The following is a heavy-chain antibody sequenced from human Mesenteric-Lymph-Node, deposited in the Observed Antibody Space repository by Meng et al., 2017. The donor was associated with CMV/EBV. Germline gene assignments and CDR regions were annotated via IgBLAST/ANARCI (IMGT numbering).Heavy chain of an antibody. CDR3: GRGTSHY. CDR1: GSPSSREG. CDR2: VLFDGGNG. D-gene: IGHD1-7*01. J-gene: IGHJ4*02. Sequence: GGSLRPSCAASGSPSSREGMHWVRQAPGKGLGWVAFVLFDGGNGFYADSARGRFTISRDNFKNMLYLQMNSLRVGDTAVYYCGRGTSHYWGQGALVTISS. V-gene: IGHV3-30*02.